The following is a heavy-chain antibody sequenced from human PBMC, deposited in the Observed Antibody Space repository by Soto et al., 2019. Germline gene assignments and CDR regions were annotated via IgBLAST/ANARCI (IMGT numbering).Heavy chain of an antibody. Sequence: EVQVLESGGGLVQPGGSLRLSCAATGFTFSDFAMSWVRQAPGKGLEWVSRIYGGGNGPHYADSVKGRVTISRDNSKNTLYLQMNRLRAEDTAVYYCAKMEGMDTWAYSFDYWGQGTLVTVSS. CDR2: IYGGGNGP. CDR1: GFTFSDFA. CDR3: AKMEGMDTWAYSFDY. D-gene: IGHD5-18*01. V-gene: IGHV3-23*01. J-gene: IGHJ4*02.